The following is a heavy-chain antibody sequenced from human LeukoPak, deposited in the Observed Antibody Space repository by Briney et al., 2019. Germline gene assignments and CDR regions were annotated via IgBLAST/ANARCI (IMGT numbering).Heavy chain of an antibody. J-gene: IGHJ4*02. V-gene: IGHV3-66*01. CDR3: ASSHWGYFDY. D-gene: IGHD7-27*01. CDR1: GFTVSSNS. Sequence: GGSLRLSCAASGFTVSSNSMSWVRQAPGKGLEWVSVIYSGGSTYYADSVKGRFTISRDNSKNTLYLQVNNLSAEDTAMYYCASSHWGYFDYWGQGTLVTVSS. CDR2: IYSGGST.